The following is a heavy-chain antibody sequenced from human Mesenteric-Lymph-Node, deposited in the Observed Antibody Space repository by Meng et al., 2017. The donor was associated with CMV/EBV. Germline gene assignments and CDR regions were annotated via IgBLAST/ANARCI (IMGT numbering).Heavy chain of an antibody. CDR1: GGSMSNYF. J-gene: IGHJ6*02. CDR3: ARDPTTYYYYGLDV. CDR2: IHHSGST. V-gene: IGHV4-59*01. Sequence: SETLSLTCSVSGGSMSNYFWSWIRQAPGKGLEWIGYIHHSGSTNYNPSLKSRVTISVDTSKTHFSLKLHPVTAADTAVYYCARDPTTYYYYGLDVWGQGTTVTVSS. D-gene: IGHD1-14*01.